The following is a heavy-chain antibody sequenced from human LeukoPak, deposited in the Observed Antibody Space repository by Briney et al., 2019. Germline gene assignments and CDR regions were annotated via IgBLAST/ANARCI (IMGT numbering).Heavy chain of an antibody. CDR2: IYYSGST. V-gene: IGHV4-30-4*01. CDR3: ARVYKHRIVGATHFDY. Sequence: SWIRQPPGKGLEWIGNIYYSGSTYYNPSLKSRVTISVDTSKNQFSLKLSSVTAADTAVYYCARVYKHRIVGATHFDYWGQGTLVTVSS. D-gene: IGHD1-26*01. J-gene: IGHJ4*02.